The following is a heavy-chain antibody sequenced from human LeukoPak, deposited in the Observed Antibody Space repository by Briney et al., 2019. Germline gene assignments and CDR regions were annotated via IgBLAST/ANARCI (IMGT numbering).Heavy chain of an antibody. Sequence: SGPTLVKPTQTLTLTCSFSGFSLSTGEMGVGWIRQPPGKALEWLAIIYWDDDKRYSPSLKSRLTITKDTSKDQVVLTMSNMDPVDTATYYCARRAGGSSFDSWGPGTLVTVSS. CDR2: IYWDDDK. CDR3: ARRAGGSSFDS. V-gene: IGHV2-5*02. CDR1: GFSLSTGEMG. J-gene: IGHJ4*02. D-gene: IGHD3-10*01.